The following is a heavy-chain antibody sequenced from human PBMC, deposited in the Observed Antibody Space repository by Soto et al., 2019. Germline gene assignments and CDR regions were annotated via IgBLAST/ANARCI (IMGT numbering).Heavy chain of an antibody. CDR2: LGGIGA. Sequence: GGSLRLSCVGSGFTFSSHAMTWVRQAPGKGLEWVSTLGGIGAFYADSVKGRFTISRDDSKNTVNLQMNGLRAEDTAIYYCARDLTTHDYWGQGTVVTVSS. CDR1: GFTFSSHA. CDR3: ARDLTTHDY. J-gene: IGHJ4*02. V-gene: IGHV3-23*01.